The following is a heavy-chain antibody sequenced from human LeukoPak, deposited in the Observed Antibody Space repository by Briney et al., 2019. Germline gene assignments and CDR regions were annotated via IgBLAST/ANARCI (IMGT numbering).Heavy chain of an antibody. V-gene: IGHV3-30*02. Sequence: GGSLGLSCAASGFTFSTYGMHWVRQAPGKGLEWVAVIWYDGSNKYYGDSVKGRFTVSRDNSKNTLYLQMNSLRAEDTAVYYCAKDLSNWNDVTTPDYWGQGTLVTVSS. D-gene: IGHD1-1*01. CDR3: AKDLSNWNDVTTPDY. CDR2: IWYDGSNK. CDR1: GFTFSTYG. J-gene: IGHJ4*02.